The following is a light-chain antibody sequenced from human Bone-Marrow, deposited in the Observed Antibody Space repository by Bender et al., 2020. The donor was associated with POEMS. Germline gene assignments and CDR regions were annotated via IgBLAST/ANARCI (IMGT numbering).Light chain of an antibody. CDR3: SSYTSSSTNV. V-gene: IGLV1-40*01. CDR1: SSNTGSGYD. Sequence: QSVLTQPPSVSGAPGQRVTISCTGSSSNTGSGYDINWYQHLPGTAPKLLIYGYNNRPSGVPDRFSGSKSGTSASLAISGLQAEDEGDYYCSSYTSSSTNVFGTGTKVTAL. CDR2: GYN. J-gene: IGLJ1*01.